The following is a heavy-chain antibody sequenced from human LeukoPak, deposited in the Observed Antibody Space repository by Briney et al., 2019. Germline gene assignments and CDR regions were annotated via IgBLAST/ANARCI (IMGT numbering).Heavy chain of an antibody. CDR1: GFTFSSYG. CDR3: ATLFDY. CDR2: ISYDGSNK. Sequence: GGSLRLSCAASGFTFSSYGMHWVRQAPGKGLEWVAVISYDGSNKYYADSVKGRFTISRDNSKNTLYLQMNCLRAEDTAVYYCATLFDYWGQGTLVTVSS. V-gene: IGHV3-30*03. J-gene: IGHJ4*02.